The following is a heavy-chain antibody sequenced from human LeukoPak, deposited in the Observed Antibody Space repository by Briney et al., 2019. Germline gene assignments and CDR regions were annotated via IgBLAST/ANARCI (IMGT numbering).Heavy chain of an antibody. CDR3: AKGLEMATIFAIDY. CDR1: GFTFSDYY. V-gene: IGHV3-11*05. Sequence: PGGSLRLSCAASGFTFSDYYMSWIRQAPGKGLEWVSYISSSSSYTNYADSVKGRFTISRDNAKNSLYLQMNSLRAEDTALYYCAKGLEMATIFAIDYWGQGTLVTVSS. CDR2: ISSSSSYT. J-gene: IGHJ4*02. D-gene: IGHD5-24*01.